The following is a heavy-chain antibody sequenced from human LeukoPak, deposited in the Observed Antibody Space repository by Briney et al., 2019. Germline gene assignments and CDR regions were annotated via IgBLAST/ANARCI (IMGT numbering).Heavy chain of an antibody. D-gene: IGHD2/OR15-2a*01. CDR1: EFTFSSYA. J-gene: IGHJ6*02. V-gene: IGHV3-23*01. CDR3: AKYVSARGPPYALDV. Sequence: GGSLRLSCAASEFTFSSYAMQWVRQAPEKGLEWVSGISTSGGSTWYSDSVKGRFTISRDNSKNTLYLQMNSLRDEDTAVYYCAKYVSARGPPYALDVWGQGTTVTVSS. CDR2: ISTSGGST.